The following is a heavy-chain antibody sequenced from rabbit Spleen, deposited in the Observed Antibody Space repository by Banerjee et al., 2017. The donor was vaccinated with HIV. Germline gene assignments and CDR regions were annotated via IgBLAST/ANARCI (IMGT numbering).Heavy chain of an antibody. CDR2: IDTGSSDT. D-gene: IGHD3-1*01. Sequence: QSVEESGGRLVNPDESLTLTCKASGFSFSGYYMCWVRQAPGKGLEWIAYIDTGSSDTYYASWAKGRFTISKTSSTTVTLQMTSLTAADTATYFCARGGTSVDWGTDLWGQGTLVTVS. CDR3: ARGGTSVDWGTDL. CDR1: GFSFSGYY. V-gene: IGHV1S40*01. J-gene: IGHJ3*01.